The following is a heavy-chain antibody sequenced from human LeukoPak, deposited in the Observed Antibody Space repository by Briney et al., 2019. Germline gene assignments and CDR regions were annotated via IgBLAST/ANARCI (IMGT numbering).Heavy chain of an antibody. Sequence: SETLSLTCTVSGGSITSYYWNWIRQPPGKALEWIGDFYYTGSTNYNPSLKSRVTMSVDTSKNQFSLKLSSVTAADTAVYYCATSYYDSYGYSFQLDSWGQGTLVTVSS. CDR2: FYYTGST. J-gene: IGHJ4*02. D-gene: IGHD3-22*01. CDR1: GGSITSYY. V-gene: IGHV4-59*01. CDR3: ATSYYDSYGYSFQLDS.